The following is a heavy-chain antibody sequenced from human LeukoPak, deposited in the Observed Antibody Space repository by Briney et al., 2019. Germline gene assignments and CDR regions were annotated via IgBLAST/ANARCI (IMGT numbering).Heavy chain of an antibody. D-gene: IGHD3-9*01. CDR3: AKDGSFLNILTGSFDY. V-gene: IGHV3-23*01. J-gene: IGHJ4*02. CDR1: GFTFSSYA. CDR2: ISGSGGST. Sequence: GGSLRLSCAASGFTFSSYAMSWVRQAPGKGLEWVSAISGSGGSTYYADSVKGRFTISRDNSKNTLYLQMNSLRAEDTAVYYCAKDGSFLNILTGSFDYWGQGTLVTVSS.